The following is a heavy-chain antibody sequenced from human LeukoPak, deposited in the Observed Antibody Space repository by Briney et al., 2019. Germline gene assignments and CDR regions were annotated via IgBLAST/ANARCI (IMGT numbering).Heavy chain of an antibody. Sequence: PSETLSLTCAVYDGSSSGYNWSWIRQPPGKGLEWIGEINHSGSTNYNPALKSRVTISVDTSKNQFSLKLSSVTAADTAVYYCARGFHGMDVWGKGTTVTVSS. J-gene: IGHJ6*04. CDR2: INHSGST. V-gene: IGHV4-34*01. CDR3: ARGFHGMDV. CDR1: DGSSSGYN.